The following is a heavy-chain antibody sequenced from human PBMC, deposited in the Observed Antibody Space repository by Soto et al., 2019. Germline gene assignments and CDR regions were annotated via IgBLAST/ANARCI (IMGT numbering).Heavy chain of an antibody. CDR2: ISSGGGSDNFI. V-gene: IGHV3-48*03. J-gene: IGHJ1*01. CDR3: AKATKPAQH. Sequence: GGSLRLSCAASGFTFSSYEMNWVRQAPGKGLEWVSHISSGGGSDNFIYYADSVKGRFTISRDNAKNTLYLQMNSLRAEDTAVYYCAKATKPAQHWGQGTLVTVSS. CDR1: GFTFSSYE.